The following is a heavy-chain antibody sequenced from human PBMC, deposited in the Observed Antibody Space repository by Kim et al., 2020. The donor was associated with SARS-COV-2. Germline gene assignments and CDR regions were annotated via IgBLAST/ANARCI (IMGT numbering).Heavy chain of an antibody. V-gene: IGHV3-23*01. D-gene: IGHD6-13*01. CDR3: AKKRGYSSSWEDFDY. Sequence: VKGRLTIARDKSKNTLYLQMSSLRAEDTAVYYCAKKRGYSSSWEDFDYWGQGALVTVSS. J-gene: IGHJ4*02.